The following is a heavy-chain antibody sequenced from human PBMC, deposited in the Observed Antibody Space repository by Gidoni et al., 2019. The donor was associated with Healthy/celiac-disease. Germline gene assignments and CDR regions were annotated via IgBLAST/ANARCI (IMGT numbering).Heavy chain of an antibody. V-gene: IGHV4-39*01. CDR2: ISYSGST. CDR3: ARHLGSSWSLNWFDP. Sequence: QLQLQESGPGLVKPSETLSLTCTVSVGPTRSSSYYWGWIRQPPGKGLEWIGSISYSGSTYYNPALKSRVTISVDTSKNQFSLKLSSVTAADTAVYYCARHLGSSWSLNWFDPWGQGTLVTVSS. D-gene: IGHD6-13*01. J-gene: IGHJ5*02. CDR1: VGPTRSSSYY.